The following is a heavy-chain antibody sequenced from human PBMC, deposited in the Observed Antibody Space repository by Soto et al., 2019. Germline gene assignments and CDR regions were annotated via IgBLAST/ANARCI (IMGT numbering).Heavy chain of an antibody. V-gene: IGHV3-33*01. CDR1: GFTFSSYG. J-gene: IGHJ6*02. CDR2: IWYDGSNK. D-gene: IGHD3-10*01. Sequence: QVQLVESGGGVVQPGRSLRLSCAASGFTFSSYGMHWVRQAPGKGLEWVAVIWYDGSNKYYADSVKGRFTISRDNSKNTLYLQMNSLRAEDTAVYYCARDYDGSGSYYLLYYYYYGMDVWGQGTTVTVSS. CDR3: ARDYDGSGSYYLLYYYYYGMDV.